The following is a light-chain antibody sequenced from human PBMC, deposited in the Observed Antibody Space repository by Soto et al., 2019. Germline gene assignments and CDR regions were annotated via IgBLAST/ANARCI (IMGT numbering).Light chain of an antibody. CDR1: QSVGGY. J-gene: IGKJ4*01. V-gene: IGKV3-11*01. CDR3: QQYGVSPT. Sequence: EIVLTQSAAALSLSPGERATLSCRASQSVGGYLAWYQQRPGQAPRVLIYDASNRATGIPVRFSGSGSGTDFTLTISSLEPEDFAVYYCQQYGVSPTFGGGAKVDIK. CDR2: DAS.